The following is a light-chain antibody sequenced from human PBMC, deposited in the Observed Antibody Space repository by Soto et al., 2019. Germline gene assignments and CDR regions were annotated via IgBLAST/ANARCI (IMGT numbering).Light chain of an antibody. J-gene: IGLJ2*01. CDR2: SND. V-gene: IGLV1-44*01. CDR3: AAWDDSLDVV. Sequence: QSVLTQPPSASGTPGQRVTISCSGSSSNIGSNTVNWYQQVPGTAPKVLIYSNDQRPSGVPDRFSGSKSGTSASLAISGLQSEDEADYYCAAWDDSLDVVFGGGTKLTVL. CDR1: SSNIGSNT.